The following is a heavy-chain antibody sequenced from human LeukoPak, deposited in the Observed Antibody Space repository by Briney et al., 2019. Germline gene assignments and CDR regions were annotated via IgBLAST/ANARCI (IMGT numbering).Heavy chain of an antibody. D-gene: IGHD6-13*01. V-gene: IGHV5-51*01. CDR3: ATAGYSSSAGSFDI. Sequence: GGSLKISRKGSGYRFTSYWIAWVRPMPGKGLEWMWITYPGDSDTRYSPSFQGQVTISDDKSISTAYLQWSSLKASDTAMYYGATAGYSSSAGSFDIWGQGTMVTVSS. CDR2: TYPGDSDT. J-gene: IGHJ3*02. CDR1: GYRFTSYW.